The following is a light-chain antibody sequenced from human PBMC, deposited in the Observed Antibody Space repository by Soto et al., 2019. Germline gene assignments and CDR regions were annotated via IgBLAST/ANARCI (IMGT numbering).Light chain of an antibody. CDR2: DAS. CDR1: QSISSW. CDR3: QQYNSYRT. V-gene: IGKV1-5*01. J-gene: IGKJ1*01. Sequence: DIHMTQSPSPLSTSVGDRVTITCRASQSISSWLAWYQQKPGKAPNLLIYDASSLQRGVPSRFSGSGSGTEFTLTISSLQPDDFATYYCQQYNSYRTFGQGTKVDIK.